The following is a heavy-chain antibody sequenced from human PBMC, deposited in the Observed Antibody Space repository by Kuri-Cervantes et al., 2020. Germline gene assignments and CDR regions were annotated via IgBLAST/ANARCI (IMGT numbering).Heavy chain of an antibody. D-gene: IGHD6-13*01. CDR3: ARVFSSSLDL. CDR1: GFTFDDYA. J-gene: IGHJ2*01. V-gene: IGHV3-9*01. Sequence: GGSLRLSCAASGFTFDDYAMHWVRQAPGKGLEWVSGISWNSGSIGYADSVKGRFTISRENAKDSLFLQMNSLRAGDTAVYYCARVFSSSLDLWGRGTLVTVSS. CDR2: ISWNSGSI.